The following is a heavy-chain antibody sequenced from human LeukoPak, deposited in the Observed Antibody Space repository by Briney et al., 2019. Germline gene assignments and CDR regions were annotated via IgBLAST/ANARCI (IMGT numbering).Heavy chain of an antibody. CDR1: GFTFSSYW. CDR2: IKQDGSEK. CDR3: AIDYDFWSGYSWG. V-gene: IGHV3-7*01. D-gene: IGHD3-3*01. Sequence: GGPLRLSCAASGFTFSSYWMSWVRQAPGKGLEWVANIKQDGSEKYYVDSVKGRFTISRDNAKNSLYLQMNSLRAEDTAVYYCAIDYDFWSGYSWGWGQGTLVTVSS. J-gene: IGHJ4*02.